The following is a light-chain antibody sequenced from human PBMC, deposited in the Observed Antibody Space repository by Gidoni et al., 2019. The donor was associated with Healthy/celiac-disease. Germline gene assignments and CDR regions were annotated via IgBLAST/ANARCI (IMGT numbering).Light chain of an antibody. Sequence: AIRMTQSPSSFSASTGDRVTITCRASQGSSSYLAWYQQKPGKAPKLLIYAASTLQSGVPSRFSGRGSRTDFTLTISCLQSEDVATYYCQQYYSYPRTFXQXTKVEIK. CDR2: AAS. CDR1: QGSSSY. J-gene: IGKJ1*01. CDR3: QQYYSYPRT. V-gene: IGKV1-8*01.